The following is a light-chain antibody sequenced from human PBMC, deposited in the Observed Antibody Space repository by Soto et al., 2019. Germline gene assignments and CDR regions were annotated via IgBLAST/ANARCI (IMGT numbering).Light chain of an antibody. Sequence: DIQMTQSPSSLSASVGDRVTITCRASQNINNYLNWYQQKPGKAPKLMIYAASTLQRGVPSRFSGSGSGTDFTLTISSLQPEDFATYYCQQSYSSPRTFGQGTKV. CDR1: QNINNY. J-gene: IGKJ1*01. CDR2: AAS. V-gene: IGKV1-39*01. CDR3: QQSYSSPRT.